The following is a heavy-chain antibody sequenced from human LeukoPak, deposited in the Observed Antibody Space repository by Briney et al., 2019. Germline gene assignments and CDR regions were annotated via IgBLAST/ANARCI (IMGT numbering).Heavy chain of an antibody. Sequence: ASVKVSCKASGYTFTSYAMHWVRQAPGQRLEWVGWINAGNGNTKYLQKFQGRVTITRDTSASTAYMELSSLRSEDTAVYYCARPLTALYSGYDGGYYYYGMDVWGQGTTVTVSS. CDR3: ARPLTALYSGYDGGYYYYGMDV. J-gene: IGHJ6*02. D-gene: IGHD5-12*01. CDR1: GYTFTSYA. V-gene: IGHV1-3*01. CDR2: INAGNGNT.